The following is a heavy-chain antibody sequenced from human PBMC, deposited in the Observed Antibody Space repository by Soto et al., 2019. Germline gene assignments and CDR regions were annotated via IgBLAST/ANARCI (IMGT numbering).Heavy chain of an antibody. D-gene: IGHD3-22*01. CDR2: IYTSGST. CDR3: ARDGRGDYDSSGYYPNWFDP. Sequence: PSETLSLTCTVSGGSISSYYWSWIRQPAGKGLEWIGRIYTSGSTNYNPSLKSRVTMSVDTSKNQFSLKLSSVTATDKAVYYCARDGRGDYDSSGYYPNWFDPGGQGTLVTVS. CDR1: GGSISSYY. J-gene: IGHJ5*02. V-gene: IGHV4-4*07.